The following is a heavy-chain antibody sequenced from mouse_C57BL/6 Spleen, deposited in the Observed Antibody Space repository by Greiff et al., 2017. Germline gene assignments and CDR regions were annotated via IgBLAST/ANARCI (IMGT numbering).Heavy chain of an antibody. Sequence: VKLQESGPGLVQPSQSLSITCTVSGFSLTSYGVHWVRQSPGKGLEWLGVIWRGGSTDYNAAFMARLSITKDNSKSQVFCKMNSLQADDTAIYYCAKEGSHYFDYWGQGTTLTVSS. V-gene: IGHV2-5*01. CDR3: AKEGSHYFDY. CDR1: GFSLTSYG. CDR2: IWRGGST. J-gene: IGHJ2*01.